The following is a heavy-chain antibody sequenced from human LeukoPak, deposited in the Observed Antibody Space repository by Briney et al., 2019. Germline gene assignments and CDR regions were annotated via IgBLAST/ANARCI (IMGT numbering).Heavy chain of an antibody. CDR2: ISGSGGST. J-gene: IGHJ5*02. D-gene: IGHD6-13*01. V-gene: IGHV3-23*01. CDR3: AKTPHDDIAAYNLFDP. Sequence: GGSLRLSCAASGFTFSSYAMSWLRQAPGKGLEWVSAISGSGGSTYYADSVKGRFTISRDNSKNTLYLQMNSLRAEDTAVYYCAKTPHDDIAAYNLFDPWGQGTLVTVSS. CDR1: GFTFSSYA.